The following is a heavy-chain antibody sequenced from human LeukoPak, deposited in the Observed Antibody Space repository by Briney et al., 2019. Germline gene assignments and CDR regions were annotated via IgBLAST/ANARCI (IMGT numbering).Heavy chain of an antibody. J-gene: IGHJ4*02. V-gene: IGHV3-30*03. CDR3: AVRGYSYGYLVN. Sequence: GRSLRLSCAASGFTFSSYGMHWVRQAPGKGLERVAVISYDGSNKYYADSVKGRFTISRDNSKNTLYLQMNSLRAEDTAVYYCAVRGYSYGYLVNWGQGTLVTVSS. CDR2: ISYDGSNK. D-gene: IGHD5-18*01. CDR1: GFTFSSYG.